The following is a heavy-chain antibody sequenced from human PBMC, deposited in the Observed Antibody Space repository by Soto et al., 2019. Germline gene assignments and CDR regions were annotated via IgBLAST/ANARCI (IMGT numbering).Heavy chain of an antibody. V-gene: IGHV3-23*01. J-gene: IGHJ4*02. CDR1: GCTFMSNA. CDR2: ISGDGADT. D-gene: IGHD2-8*01. Sequence: VGSLRLSCVASGCTFMSNAMSWVRQAPGKGLEWVSAISGDGADTYYADSVRGRFTISRDNSKNTLSLQMNSLRDEDTALYYCVKDFRCADWGQGTRVTVSS. CDR3: VKDFRCAD.